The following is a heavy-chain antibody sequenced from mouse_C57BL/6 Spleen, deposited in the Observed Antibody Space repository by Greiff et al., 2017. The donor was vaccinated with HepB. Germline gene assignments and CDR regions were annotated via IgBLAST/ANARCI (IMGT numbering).Heavy chain of an antibody. D-gene: IGHD3-2*02. Sequence: VQLQQPGAELVMPGASVKLSCKASGYTFTSYWMHWVKQRPGQGLEWIGEIDPSDSYTNYNQKFKGKSTLPVDKSSSTAYMQLSSLTSEDSAVYYCARELQGSMDYWGQGTSVTVSS. V-gene: IGHV1-69*01. CDR2: IDPSDSYT. CDR3: ARELQGSMDY. CDR1: GYTFTSYW. J-gene: IGHJ4*01.